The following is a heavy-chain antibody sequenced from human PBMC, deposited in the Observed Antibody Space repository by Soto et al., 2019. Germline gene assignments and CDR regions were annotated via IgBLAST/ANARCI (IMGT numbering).Heavy chain of an antibody. CDR1: GFTFNTHW. Sequence: GGSLRLSCTASGFTFNTHWMHWVRQAPGKGXVXVXXXYXDXXXTXXXXSVRGRFTVSRDNAKNSVYLQMNSLRLEDTAVYYCARKGVSNLDYWGQGTLVTVSS. CDR3: ARKGVSNLDY. J-gene: IGHJ4*02. CDR2: XYXDXXXT. D-gene: IGHD2-8*01. V-gene: IGHV3-74*01.